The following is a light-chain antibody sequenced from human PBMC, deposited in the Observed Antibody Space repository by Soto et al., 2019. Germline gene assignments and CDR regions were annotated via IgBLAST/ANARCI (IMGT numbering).Light chain of an antibody. Sequence: EIVLTQSPGTLSLSPGERATLSCRASQSVSSSYLAWYQQKPGQSPRLVMFGASSRATGIPDRFSGSGSGTDFTLTISRLEPEDFAVYYCQQYGSSPVSFGQGTKLEIK. J-gene: IGKJ2*03. CDR2: GAS. CDR3: QQYGSSPVS. V-gene: IGKV3-20*01. CDR1: QSVSSSY.